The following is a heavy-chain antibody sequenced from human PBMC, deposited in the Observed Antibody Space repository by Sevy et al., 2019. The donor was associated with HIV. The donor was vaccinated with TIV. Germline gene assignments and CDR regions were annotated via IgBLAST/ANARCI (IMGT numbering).Heavy chain of an antibody. CDR2: ISPFNNKT. CDR3: ASDRVHDWGEGWFDP. Sequence: ASVKVSCKASGYTFSNYGISWVRQAPGQGLEWMGWISPFNNKTNYAQKFQGRVSLTSDTSATTAYMEVTSLRSDDKAVYYCASDRVHDWGEGWFDPWGQGTLVTVSS. D-gene: IGHD2-21*01. CDR1: GYTFSNYG. J-gene: IGHJ5*02. V-gene: IGHV1-18*01.